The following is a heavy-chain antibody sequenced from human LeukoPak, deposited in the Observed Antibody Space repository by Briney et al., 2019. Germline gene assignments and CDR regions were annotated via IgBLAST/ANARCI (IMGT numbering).Heavy chain of an antibody. CDR3: ARAKYGGKEYNWFDP. J-gene: IGHJ5*02. D-gene: IGHD4-23*01. CDR2: IYRSGST. CDR1: GYSISSGYY. V-gene: IGHV4-38-2*02. Sequence: PSETLSLTCTVSGYSISSGYYWGWIRQPPGKGLEWIGSIYRSGSTYYNPSLKSRVTISVDTSKNQFSLKLSSVTAADTAVYYCARAKYGGKEYNWFDPWGQGTLVTVSS.